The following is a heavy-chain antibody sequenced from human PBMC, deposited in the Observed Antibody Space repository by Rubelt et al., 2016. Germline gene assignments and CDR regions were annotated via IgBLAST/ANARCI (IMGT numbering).Heavy chain of an antibody. J-gene: IGHJ4*02. Sequence: QVQVHLLGAGLLGPSETLSLTCDVYDESFRGYFWSWIRQAPGKGLEWLGAINHSDTTKYNPAVKSRVTISVDTSNNQFSLRLTSWTAAETAVYYCARGGRYSYTPHNFVYWSQGTLVTVSS. V-gene: IGHV4-34*01. CDR3: ARGGRYSYTPHNFVY. CDR1: DESFRGYF. CDR2: INHSDTT. D-gene: IGHD5-18*01.